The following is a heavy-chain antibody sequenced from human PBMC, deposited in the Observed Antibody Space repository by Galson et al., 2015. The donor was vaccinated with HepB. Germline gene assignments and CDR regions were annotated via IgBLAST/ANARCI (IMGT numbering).Heavy chain of an antibody. CDR2: ISSSSRYI. J-gene: IGHJ4*02. CDR1: GFTFSSYS. CDR3: ARAVAGHFDY. V-gene: IGHV3-21*01. Sequence: SLRVSCAASGFTFSSYSMNWVRQAPGKGLEWVSSISSSSRYIYYADSVTGRFTISRDNAKNSLYLQMNSLRADDTAVYYCARAVAGHFDYWGQGTLVTVSS. D-gene: IGHD6-19*01.